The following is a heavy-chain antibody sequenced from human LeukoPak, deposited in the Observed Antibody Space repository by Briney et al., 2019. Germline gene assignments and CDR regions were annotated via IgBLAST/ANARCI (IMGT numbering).Heavy chain of an antibody. CDR3: ARIRYFDWLLYVGGFDY. D-gene: IGHD3-9*01. V-gene: IGHV3-7*01. CDR1: GFTFSSYW. J-gene: IGHJ4*02. CDR2: IKQDGSEK. Sequence: GGSLRLSCAASGFTFSSYWMSWVRQAPGKGLEWVANIKQDGSEKYYVDSVKGRFTISRDNAKNSLYLQMNSLRAEDTAVYYCARIRYFDWLLYVGGFDYWGQGTLVTVSS.